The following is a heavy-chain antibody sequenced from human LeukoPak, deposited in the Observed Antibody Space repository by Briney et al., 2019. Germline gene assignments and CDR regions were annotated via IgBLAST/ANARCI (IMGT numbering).Heavy chain of an antibody. J-gene: IGHJ4*02. V-gene: IGHV1-18*01. Sequence: ASVKVSCKASGYTFTSYGISWVRQAPGQGLEWMGWISAYNGNTNYAQKLQGRVTMTTDTSTSTVYMELRSLRSDDTAVYYCARDPGLTGTFDYWGQGTLVTASS. CDR1: GYTFTSYG. CDR3: ARDPGLTGTFDY. CDR2: ISAYNGNT. D-gene: IGHD1-14*01.